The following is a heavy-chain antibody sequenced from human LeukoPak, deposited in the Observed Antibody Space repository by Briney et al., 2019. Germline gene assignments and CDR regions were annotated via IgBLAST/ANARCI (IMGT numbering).Heavy chain of an antibody. Sequence: GGSLRLSCAASGFTFDDYAMHWVRQAPGKGLEWVSLISGDGGSTYYAVSVKGRFTISRDNSKNSLYLQMNSLRTEDTALYYCAKDFDSYGKYYFDYWGQGTLVTVSS. CDR3: AKDFDSYGKYYFDY. J-gene: IGHJ4*02. CDR2: ISGDGGST. D-gene: IGHD5-18*01. CDR1: GFTFDDYA. V-gene: IGHV3-43*02.